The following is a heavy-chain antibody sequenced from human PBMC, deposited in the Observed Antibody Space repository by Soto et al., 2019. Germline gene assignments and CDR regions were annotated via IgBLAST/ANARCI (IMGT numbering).Heavy chain of an antibody. J-gene: IGHJ4*02. D-gene: IGHD6-13*01. V-gene: IGHV3-7*01. CDR2: MNRDGSEK. CDR3: GIDAGLRFDY. CDR1: GFTFSSYW. Sequence: EVQLVESGGGLVQPGGSLRLSCAASGFTFSSYWMTWARHAPGKGLEWVASMNRDGSEKRYVDSVECRFTISRDNAKNSLFMKMNILSPADTAVYCCGIDAGLRFDYWGQVSLFTVS.